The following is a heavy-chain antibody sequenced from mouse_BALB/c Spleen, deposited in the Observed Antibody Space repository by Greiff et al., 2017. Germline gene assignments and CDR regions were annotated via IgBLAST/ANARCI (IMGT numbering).Heavy chain of an antibody. CDR2: ISYDGSN. V-gene: IGHV3-6*02. D-gene: IGHD1-1*01. CDR3: ARSPYYGSSGSFDY. J-gene: IGHJ2*01. CDR1: GYSITSGYY. Sequence: DVQLQESGPGLVKPSQSLSLTCSVTGYSITSGYYWNWIRQFPGNKLEWMGYISYDGSNNYNPSLKNRISITRDTSKNQFFLKLNSVTTEDTATYYCARSPYYGSSGSFDYWGQGTTLTVSS.